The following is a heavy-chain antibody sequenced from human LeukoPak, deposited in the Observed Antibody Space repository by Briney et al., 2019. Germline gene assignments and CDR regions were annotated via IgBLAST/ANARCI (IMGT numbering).Heavy chain of an antibody. CDR2: INTDGSST. CDR3: AKDRGYGGNSGYFQH. V-gene: IGHV3-74*01. J-gene: IGHJ1*01. D-gene: IGHD4-23*01. Sequence: PGGSLRLSCAASGFTFSSYWMHWVRQAPGKGLVWVSRINTDGSSTSYADSVKGRFTISRDNAKNTLYLQMNSLRAEDTAVYYCAKDRGYGGNSGYFQHWGQGTLVTVSS. CDR1: GFTFSSYW.